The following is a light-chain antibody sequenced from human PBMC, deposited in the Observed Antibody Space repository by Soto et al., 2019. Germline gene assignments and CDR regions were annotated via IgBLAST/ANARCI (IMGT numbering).Light chain of an antibody. J-gene: IGLJ1*01. CDR2: YDS. CDR3: QVWERYSDHLHV. Sequence: SYELTQPPSVSVAPGKTARITCGGNSIGSKRVHWYQQKPGRAPVLVIYYDSDRPSGIPERFSGSNSGNTATLTISRVEVGDEADYYCQVWERYSDHLHVFGTGTKLTVL. CDR1: SIGSKR. V-gene: IGLV3-21*01.